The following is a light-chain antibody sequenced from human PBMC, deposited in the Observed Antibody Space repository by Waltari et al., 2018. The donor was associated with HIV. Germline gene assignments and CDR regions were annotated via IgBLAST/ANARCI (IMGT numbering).Light chain of an antibody. Sequence: HSALTQPASVSGSPGQSITISCSGTSSDVGGYNYVSWYQQHPGKAPKLVIYDVGNRPSGVSHRFSGSKSGDTASLTISGRQAEDGADYYCCSFSRSSILYVCGAGTKVTVL. CDR2: DVG. V-gene: IGLV2-14*03. CDR1: SSDVGGYNY. J-gene: IGLJ1*01. CDR3: CSFSRSSILYV.